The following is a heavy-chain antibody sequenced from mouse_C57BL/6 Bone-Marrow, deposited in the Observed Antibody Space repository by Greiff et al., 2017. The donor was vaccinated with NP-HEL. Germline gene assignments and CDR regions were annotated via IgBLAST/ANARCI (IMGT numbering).Heavy chain of an antibody. D-gene: IGHD1-1*01. CDR2: IWSGGST. CDR3: ARILLRGYFDV. J-gene: IGHJ1*03. CDR1: GFSLTSYG. V-gene: IGHV2-2*01. Sequence: QVHVKQSGPGLVQPSQSLSITCTVSGFSLTSYGVHWVRQSPGTGLEWLGVIWSGGSTDYNAAFISRLSISKDNSKSQVFFKMNSLQADDTAIYYCARILLRGYFDVWGTGTTVTVSS.